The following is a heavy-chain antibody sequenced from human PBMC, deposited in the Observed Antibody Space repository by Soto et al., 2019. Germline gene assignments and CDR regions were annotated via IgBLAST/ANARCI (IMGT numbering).Heavy chain of an antibody. CDR3: ARDSPPSDY. CDR1: GYTFTSYA. J-gene: IGHJ4*02. V-gene: IGHV1-3*01. CDR2: INAGNGKI. Sequence: ASVNVSFKASGYTFTSYAMHWVRQAPGQSLEWIGWINAGNGKIKYXXKCQGRVXXTRDRSASTAXRELSXLRSEDTAVYYCARDSPPSDYWRQGTLVTVSS.